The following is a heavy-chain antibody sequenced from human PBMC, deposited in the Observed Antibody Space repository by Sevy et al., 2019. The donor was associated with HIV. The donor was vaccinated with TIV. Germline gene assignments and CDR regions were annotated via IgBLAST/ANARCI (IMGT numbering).Heavy chain of an antibody. CDR2: IYYSGSI. CDR3: GRGGGSWYGGYYYYYYMDV. J-gene: IGHJ6*03. Sequence: SETLSLTCTVSGGSISSYYWSWIRQPPGKGLEWIGYIYYSGSINYNPSLKSRVTISVDTSKNQFSLKLSSVTAAYTAVYYCGRGGGSWYGGYYYYYYMDVWGKGTTVTVSS. D-gene: IGHD6-13*01. V-gene: IGHV4-59*01. CDR1: GGSISSYY.